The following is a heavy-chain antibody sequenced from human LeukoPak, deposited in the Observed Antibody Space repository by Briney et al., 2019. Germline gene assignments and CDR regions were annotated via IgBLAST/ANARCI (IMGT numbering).Heavy chain of an antibody. CDR2: IYYSGST. CDR3: ASSVVVAATDAFDI. D-gene: IGHD2-15*01. J-gene: IGHJ3*02. CDR1: GGSISSHY. V-gene: IGHV4-59*11. Sequence: PSETLSLTCTVSGGSISSHYWSWIRQPPGKGLEWIGYIYYSGSTNYNPSLESRVTISVDTSKNQFSLKLSSVTAADTAVYYCASSVVVAATDAFDIWGQGTMVTVSS.